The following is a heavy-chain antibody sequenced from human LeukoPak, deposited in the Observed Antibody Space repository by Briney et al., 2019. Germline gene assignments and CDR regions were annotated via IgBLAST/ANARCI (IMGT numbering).Heavy chain of an antibody. D-gene: IGHD1-26*01. Sequence: SETLSLTCTVSGGSISEYYWSWIRQSPGKGLEWIAYIFYTGATKYNPSLVGRVTTSVDSSKNQLSLNVRSVTAVDTAIYYCVRHPPRATVGWAFDIWGQGTMVTVSS. V-gene: IGHV4-59*08. CDR3: VRHPPRATVGWAFDI. CDR1: GGSISEYY. J-gene: IGHJ3*02. CDR2: IFYTGAT.